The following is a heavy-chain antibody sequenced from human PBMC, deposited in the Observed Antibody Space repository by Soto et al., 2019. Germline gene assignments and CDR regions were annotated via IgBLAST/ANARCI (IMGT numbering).Heavy chain of an antibody. Sequence: SETLSLTCAVSGGSISSSNWWSWVRQPPGKGLQWIGEIYHSGSTNYIPSLKSRVTISVDRSKNQFSLKLSSVTAADTAVYYCARSQTTVTSYDYWGQGTLVTVSS. CDR3: ARSQTTVTSYDY. J-gene: IGHJ4*02. V-gene: IGHV4-4*02. D-gene: IGHD4-17*01. CDR2: IYHSGST. CDR1: GGSISSSNW.